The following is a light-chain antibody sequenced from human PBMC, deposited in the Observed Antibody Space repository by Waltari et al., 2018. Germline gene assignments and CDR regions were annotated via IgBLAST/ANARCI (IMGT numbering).Light chain of an antibody. CDR2: RDD. J-gene: IGLJ1*01. Sequence: QSVLPQPPSASGTPGQRVTISCSGNSSNVGSIYVYWYKQLPGTAPKLRIYRDDQRPLGVPDRVSGSKSGTSASLAISGLRSEDEADYYCAAWDHNLGNYVFGTGTKVTVL. CDR1: SSNVGSIY. CDR3: AAWDHNLGNYV. V-gene: IGLV1-47*01.